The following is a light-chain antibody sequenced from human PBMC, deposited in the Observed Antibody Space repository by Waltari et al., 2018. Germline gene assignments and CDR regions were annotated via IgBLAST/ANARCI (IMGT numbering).Light chain of an antibody. Sequence: DIQVTQSPSSLSASVGDRVTITFRASQSISIYLNWYQQNPGEAPKLLISAASSLQGGVPSRFSGSGSGTDFTLTISSLQPEDYASYYCQQRYSTPPWTFGQGTKVEIK. V-gene: IGKV1-39*01. CDR1: QSISIY. CDR2: AAS. CDR3: QQRYSTPPWT. J-gene: IGKJ1*01.